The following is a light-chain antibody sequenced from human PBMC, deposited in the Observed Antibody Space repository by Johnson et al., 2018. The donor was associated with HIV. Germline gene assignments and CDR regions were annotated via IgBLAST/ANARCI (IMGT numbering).Light chain of an antibody. CDR1: RSNIGNNY. CDR2: ENN. Sequence: QSVLTQPPSVSAAPGQKVTISCSGSRSNIGNNYVSWYQQLPGTAPKLLIYENNKRPSGIPDRFSGSKSGTSATLAITGLQTGDEADYYCGTWISTGSVFGSGTKVTVL. CDR3: GTWISTGSV. J-gene: IGLJ1*01. V-gene: IGLV1-51*02.